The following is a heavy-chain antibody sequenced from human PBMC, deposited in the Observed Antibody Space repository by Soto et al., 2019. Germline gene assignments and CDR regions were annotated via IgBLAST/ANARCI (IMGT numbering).Heavy chain of an antibody. D-gene: IGHD5-18*01. CDR3: ARRDTLYYYGMDV. Sequence: PGESVKSSGKGSGYSSTSYCISWVLQMPGKGLEWMGRIDPSDSYTNYSPSFQGHVTISADKSISTAYLQWSSLKASDTAMYYCARRDTLYYYGMDVWGQGTTVTVSS. V-gene: IGHV5-10-1*01. CDR2: IDPSDSYT. CDR1: GYSSTSYC. J-gene: IGHJ6*02.